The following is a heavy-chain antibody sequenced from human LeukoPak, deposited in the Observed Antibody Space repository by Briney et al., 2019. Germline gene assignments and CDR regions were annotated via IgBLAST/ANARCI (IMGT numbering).Heavy chain of an antibody. V-gene: IGHV3-7*01. D-gene: IGHD3-22*01. CDR3: ARGPDSGYRYGMDV. CDR2: IKQDGSEK. Sequence: PGGSLRLSCAASGFTFSSYWMSWVRQAPGKGLEWVANIKQDGSEKYYVDSVKGRFTISRDNAKNSLYLQMNSLRAEDTAVYYCARGPDSGYRYGMDVWGQGTTVTVSS. CDR1: GFTFSSYW. J-gene: IGHJ6*02.